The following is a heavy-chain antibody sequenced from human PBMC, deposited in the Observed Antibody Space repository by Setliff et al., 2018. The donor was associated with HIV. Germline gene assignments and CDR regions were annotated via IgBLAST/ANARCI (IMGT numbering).Heavy chain of an antibody. D-gene: IGHD3-10*01. CDR2: VHYSGRT. Sequence: SETLSLPCAAYGGSLSGYYWSWIRQTPGKGLEWIGEVHYSGRTAYNPSLQSRVAISVDMYRNQFFLRLTSVTAADTSVYYCARHRAQRGSGTYYDDWFDPWGQGTLVTVSS. V-gene: IGHV4-34*01. CDR3: ARHRAQRGSGTYYDDWFDP. CDR1: GGSLSGYY. J-gene: IGHJ5*02.